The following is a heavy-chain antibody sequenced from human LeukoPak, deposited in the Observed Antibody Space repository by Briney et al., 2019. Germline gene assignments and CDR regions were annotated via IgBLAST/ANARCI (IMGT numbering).Heavy chain of an antibody. CDR3: ARGAGSYGYEDAFDI. V-gene: IGHV1-8*01. J-gene: IGHJ3*02. Sequence: ASVKVSCKASGYTFTSYDINWVRQATGQGLEWMGWMNPNSGNIGYAQKFQGRVTMTRNTSISTAYMELSSLRSEDTAVYYCARGAGSYGYEDAFDIWGQGTMVTVSS. CDR2: MNPNSGNI. CDR1: GYTFTSYD. D-gene: IGHD5-18*01.